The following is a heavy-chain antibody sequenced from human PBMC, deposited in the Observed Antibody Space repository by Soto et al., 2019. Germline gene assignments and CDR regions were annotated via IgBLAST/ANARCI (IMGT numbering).Heavy chain of an antibody. D-gene: IGHD6-19*01. CDR2: ISSSGSTI. CDR1: GFTFSDYY. Sequence: QVQLVESGGGLVKPGGSLRLSCAASGFTFSDYYMSWIRQAPGKGLEWVSYISSSGSTIYYADSVKGRFTISRDNAKNSLHLQRNSLRAEDTAVYYCARPLYSSGWSARTDFDYWGQGTLVTVSS. J-gene: IGHJ4*02. CDR3: ARPLYSSGWSARTDFDY. V-gene: IGHV3-11*01.